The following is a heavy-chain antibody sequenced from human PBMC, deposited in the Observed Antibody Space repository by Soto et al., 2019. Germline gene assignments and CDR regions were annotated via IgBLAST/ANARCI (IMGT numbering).Heavy chain of an antibody. CDR1: GFTFSSYS. Sequence: EVQLVESGGGLVKPGGSLRLSCAASGFTFSSYSMNWVRQAPGKGLEWVSSISSSSSYIYYADSVKGRFTISRDNAKNSLYLQMNSLRAEDTAVYYCASLTMTTVSSPFDYWGQGTLVTVSS. J-gene: IGHJ4*02. D-gene: IGHD4-4*01. CDR3: ASLTMTTVSSPFDY. V-gene: IGHV3-21*01. CDR2: ISSSSSYI.